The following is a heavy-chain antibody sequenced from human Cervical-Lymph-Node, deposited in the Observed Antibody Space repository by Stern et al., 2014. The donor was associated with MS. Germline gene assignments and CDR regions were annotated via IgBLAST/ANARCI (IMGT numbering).Heavy chain of an antibody. J-gene: IGHJ4*02. D-gene: IGHD2-2*01. CDR1: GFTFGDYA. V-gene: IGHV3-49*03. CDR2: ISTKRNDGTT. CDR3: TRGRGTNSYH. Sequence: EVQLVQSGGGLVQPGRSLRLSCTASGFTFGDYAMSWFRQAPGKGLEWVGFISTKRNDGTTQYGASVKGRFTISRDDSRSIAYLQMSSLKSEDTAVYYCTRGRGTNSYHWGQGVLATVSS.